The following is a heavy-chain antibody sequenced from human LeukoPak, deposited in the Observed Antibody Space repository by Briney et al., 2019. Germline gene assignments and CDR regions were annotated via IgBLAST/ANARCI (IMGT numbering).Heavy chain of an antibody. J-gene: IGHJ4*02. CDR3: ARQGGSYYAIDD. Sequence: SETLSLTCGVSGWSLSDYSWNWIRQPPGKGLEFIGEINYSVNTNYNPSLKSRVTISVDTSTNQVSLRLSSVTAADTAVYYCARQGGSYYAIDDWGQGTLVTVSS. CDR2: INYSVNT. CDR1: GWSLSDYS. D-gene: IGHD1-26*01. V-gene: IGHV4-34*01.